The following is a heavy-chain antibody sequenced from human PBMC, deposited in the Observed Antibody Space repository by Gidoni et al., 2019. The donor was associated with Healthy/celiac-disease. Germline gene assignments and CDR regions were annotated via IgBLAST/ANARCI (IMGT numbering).Heavy chain of an antibody. J-gene: IGHJ6*02. CDR2: IRSKAYGGTT. V-gene: IGHV3-49*03. CDR1: GFTSGDYA. CDR3: TSGYEAAPYGMDV. Sequence: EVQLVESGGGLVQPGRSLRLSCTASGFTSGDYAMSWFRQAPGKGLEWVGFIRSKAYGGTTEYATSVKGRFTISRDDSKSIAYLQMNSLKTEDTAVHYCTSGYEAAPYGMDVWGQGTTVTVSS. D-gene: IGHD2-2*03.